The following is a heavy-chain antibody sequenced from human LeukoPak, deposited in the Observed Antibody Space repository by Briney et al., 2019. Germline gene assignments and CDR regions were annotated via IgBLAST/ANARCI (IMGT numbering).Heavy chain of an antibody. V-gene: IGHV4-59*01. Sequence: SETLSLTCTISGGSISNYLWGWIRQPPKKGLEYIGHIFHSGRTNYNPSLRSRVTISVDTSKNHFSLNLSSVTAADTAVYYCARIRMGGDVDNWGQGTLVTVSS. D-gene: IGHD4-17*01. CDR3: ARIRMGGDVDN. J-gene: IGHJ4*02. CDR2: IFHSGRT. CDR1: GGSISNYL.